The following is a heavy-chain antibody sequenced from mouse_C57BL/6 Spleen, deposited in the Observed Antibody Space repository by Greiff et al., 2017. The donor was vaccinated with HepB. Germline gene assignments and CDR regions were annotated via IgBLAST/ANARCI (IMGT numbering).Heavy chain of an antibody. Sequence: QVQLKQSGAELVKPGASVKISCKASGYAFSSYWMNWVKQRTGQGLEWIGEIYPRSGNTYYNEKFKGKATLTADKSSSTAYMELRSLTSEDSAVYFCARPSTTVVADYWGQGTTLTVSS. D-gene: IGHD1-1*01. J-gene: IGHJ2*01. CDR3: ARPSTTVVADY. CDR1: GYAFSSYW. CDR2: IYPRSGNT. V-gene: IGHV1-81*01.